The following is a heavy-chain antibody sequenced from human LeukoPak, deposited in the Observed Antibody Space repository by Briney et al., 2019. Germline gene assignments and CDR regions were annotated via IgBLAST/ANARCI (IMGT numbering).Heavy chain of an antibody. V-gene: IGHV3-53*04. Sequence: GGSLRLSCAASGFTVSSNYMSWVRQAPGKGLEWVSVIYSGGSTYYADSVKGRFTIPRHNSKNTLYLQMNSLRAEDTAVYYCATSHYYDSSGYGYYYYGMDVWGQGTTVTVSS. CDR3: ATSHYYDSSGYGYYYYGMDV. J-gene: IGHJ6*02. CDR2: IYSGGST. D-gene: IGHD3-22*01. CDR1: GFTVSSNY.